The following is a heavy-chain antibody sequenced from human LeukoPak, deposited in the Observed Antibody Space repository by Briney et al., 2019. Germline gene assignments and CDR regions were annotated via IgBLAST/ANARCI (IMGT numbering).Heavy chain of an antibody. CDR3: ARNLWLGESSDAFDM. J-gene: IGHJ3*02. CDR1: GYSFTGHY. V-gene: IGHV1-2*02. D-gene: IGHD3-10*01. CDR2: INPKSGGT. Sequence: ASVKVSCKASGYSFTGHYMHWVRQAPGQGLEWMGWINPKSGGTNYAQRFQGRVTMTRDTSISTAYMDMSSLRSDDTAVYYCARNLWLGESSDAFDMWGQGTMVTVSS.